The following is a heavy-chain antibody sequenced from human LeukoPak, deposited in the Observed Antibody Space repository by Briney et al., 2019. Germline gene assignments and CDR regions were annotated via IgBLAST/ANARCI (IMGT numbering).Heavy chain of an antibody. CDR3: ARADSDAFDI. V-gene: IGHV3-7*04. CDR2: IKQDGSEK. Sequence: GGSLRLSCAASGFTFSSYCMSWVRQAPGKGLEWVANIKQDGSEKYYVDSVKGRFTISRDNAKNSLYLQMNSLRAEDTAVYYCARADSDAFDIWGQGTMVTVSS. J-gene: IGHJ3*02. CDR1: GFTFSSYC.